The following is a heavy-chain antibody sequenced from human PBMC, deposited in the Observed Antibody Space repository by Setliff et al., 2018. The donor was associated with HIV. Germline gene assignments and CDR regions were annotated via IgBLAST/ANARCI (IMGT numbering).Heavy chain of an antibody. Sequence: PSETLSLTCSVSGGSISSDYWSWIRQPPGKGLERIGYAHYTERTNYNPSLKSRVTISVDTSKNQFTLNLNSVTAADTAVYYCATGRRYGLFNPWGQGTLVTVSS. J-gene: IGHJ5*02. CDR2: AHYTERT. D-gene: IGHD1-20*01. CDR1: GGSISSDY. CDR3: ATGRRYGLFNP. V-gene: IGHV4-59*01.